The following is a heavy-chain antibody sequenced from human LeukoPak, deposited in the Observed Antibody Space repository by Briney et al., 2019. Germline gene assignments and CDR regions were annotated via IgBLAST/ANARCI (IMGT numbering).Heavy chain of an antibody. J-gene: IGHJ4*02. CDR1: GGSISSYY. V-gene: IGHV4-4*07. D-gene: IGHD6-19*01. CDR3: AHTGYSRGWSASPYFDY. CDR2: IYTSGST. Sequence: PSETLSLTCTVSGGSISSYYWSWIRQPAGKGLEWIGRIYTSGSTNYNPSLKSRVTMSVDTSKNQFSLKLSSVTAADTAVYYCAHTGYSRGWSASPYFDYWGQGTLVTVSS.